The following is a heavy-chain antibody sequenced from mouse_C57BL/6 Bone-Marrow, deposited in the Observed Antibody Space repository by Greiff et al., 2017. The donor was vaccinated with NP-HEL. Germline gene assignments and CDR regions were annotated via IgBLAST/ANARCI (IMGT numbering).Heavy chain of an antibody. Sequence: VQGVESGAELVRPGASVTLSCKASGYTFTDYEMHWVKQTPLHGLEWIGAIDPETGGTAYNQKFKGKAILTADKSSSTAYMELRSLTSEDSAVYYCTRRSDWDRNAMDYWGQGTSVTVSS. J-gene: IGHJ4*01. CDR3: TRRSDWDRNAMDY. CDR1: GYTFTDYE. D-gene: IGHD4-1*01. V-gene: IGHV1-15*01. CDR2: IDPETGGT.